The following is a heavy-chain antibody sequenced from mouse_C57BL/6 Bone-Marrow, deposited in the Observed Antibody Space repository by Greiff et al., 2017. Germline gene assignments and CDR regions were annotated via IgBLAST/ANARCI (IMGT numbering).Heavy chain of an antibody. CDR2: IDPETGGT. J-gene: IGHJ2*01. V-gene: IGHV1-15*01. CDR3: TSFNYYGSSSDY. D-gene: IGHD1-1*01. CDR1: GYTFTDYE. Sequence: QVTLKESGAELVRPGASVTLSCKASGYTFTDYEMHWVKQTPVHGLEWIGAIDPETGGTAYNQKFKGKAILTADKSSSTAYMELRSLTSEDSAVYYCTSFNYYGSSSDYWGQGTTLTVSS.